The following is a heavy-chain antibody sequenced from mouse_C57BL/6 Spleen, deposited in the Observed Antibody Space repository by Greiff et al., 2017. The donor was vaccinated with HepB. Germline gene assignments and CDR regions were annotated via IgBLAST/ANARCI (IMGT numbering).Heavy chain of an antibody. D-gene: IGHD2-3*01. CDR1: GYTFTSYW. V-gene: IGHV1-53*01. CDR2: INPSNGGT. J-gene: IGHJ1*03. Sequence: VQLKQPGTELVKPGASVKLSCKASGYTFTSYWMHWVKQRPGQGLEWIGNINPSNGGTNYNEKFKSKATLTVDKSSSTAYMQLSSLTSEDSAVYYCARGGYYLYWYFDVWGTGTTVTVSS. CDR3: ARGGYYLYWYFDV.